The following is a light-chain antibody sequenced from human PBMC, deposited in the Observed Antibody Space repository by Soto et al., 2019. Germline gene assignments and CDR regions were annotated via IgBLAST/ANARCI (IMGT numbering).Light chain of an antibody. CDR3: QQSYSTPT. V-gene: IGKV1-39*01. CDR2: AAS. J-gene: IGKJ2*01. Sequence: DIQMTQSPSSLSASVGDRVTITCRASQSISSYLNWYQQKPGKAPKLLIYAASSLQSGVPSRFSGSGSGTDFTLSIRSLQPEDFATYYYQQSYSTPTFGQGTKLEIK. CDR1: QSISSY.